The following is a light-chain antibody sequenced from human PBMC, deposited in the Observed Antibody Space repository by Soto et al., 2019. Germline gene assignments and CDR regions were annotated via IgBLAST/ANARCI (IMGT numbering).Light chain of an antibody. CDR3: QQRSNWPYSMV. Sequence: EIVMTQSPVTLSVSPVERATLSCRASQNVLSNLAWYQQKPGQSPRLLIYGASARATGIPARFSGSGSGTEFTLTISSLQSEDFAVYYCQQRSNWPYSMVFGQGTRLEIK. CDR1: QNVLSN. CDR2: GAS. V-gene: IGKV3-15*01. J-gene: IGKJ5*01.